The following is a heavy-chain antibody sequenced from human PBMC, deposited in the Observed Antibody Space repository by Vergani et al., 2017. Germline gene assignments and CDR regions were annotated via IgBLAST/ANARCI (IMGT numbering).Heavy chain of an antibody. J-gene: IGHJ3*01. Sequence: QVHLVQSGAEVKKPGSSVKVSCSLSGGDFRSSAFAWVRQAPGHGLQWVGGIIPVFATPHYARQFQDRVTMTADDSTSTVYMEMRSLVSTDTAVYFCASPAGTSTCYQAFGCHFNVWGQGTRVTVSS. CDR2: IIPVFATP. CDR3: ASPAGTSTCYQAFGCHFNV. V-gene: IGHV1-69*12. D-gene: IGHD2-2*01. CDR1: GGDFRSSA.